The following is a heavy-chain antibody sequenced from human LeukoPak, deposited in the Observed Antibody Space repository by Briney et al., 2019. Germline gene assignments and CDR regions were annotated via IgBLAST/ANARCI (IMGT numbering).Heavy chain of an antibody. V-gene: IGHV3-23*01. Sequence: PGGSLRLSCAASGFTFSSYAMSWVRQAPGKGLEWVSAISGSGSTYYADSVKGRFTISRDNSKNTLYLQMNSLRAEDTAVYYCARDFLPHQGIDYWGQGTLVTVSS. CDR1: GFTFSSYA. D-gene: IGHD2/OR15-2a*01. J-gene: IGHJ4*02. CDR2: ISGSGST. CDR3: ARDFLPHQGIDY.